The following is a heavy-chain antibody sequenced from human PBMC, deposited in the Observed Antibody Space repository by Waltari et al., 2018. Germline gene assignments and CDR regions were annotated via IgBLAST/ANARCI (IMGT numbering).Heavy chain of an antibody. CDR1: GYTFTSYA. J-gene: IGHJ5*02. D-gene: IGHD1-1*01. CDR3: ARDGFPGGAFDP. V-gene: IGHV1-3*01. Sequence: QVQLVQSGAEVKKHGASVKVSCKASGYTFTSYALHWVRQAPGQRLEWMGWINAGNGNTKYSQKFQGRVTITRDTSASTAYMELSSLRSEDTAVYYCARDGFPGGAFDPWGQGTLVTVSS. CDR2: INAGNGNT.